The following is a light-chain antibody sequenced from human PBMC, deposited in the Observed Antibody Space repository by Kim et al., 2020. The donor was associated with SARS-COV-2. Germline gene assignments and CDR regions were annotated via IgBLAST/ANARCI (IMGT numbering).Light chain of an antibody. CDR1: SSDVGGYNY. J-gene: IGLJ3*02. CDR3: SSYTSSSTWV. Sequence: GQSIAISCTGHSSDVGGYNYVSWYQQHPGKAPKLMIYDVSNRPSGVSNRFSGSKSGNTASLTISGLQAEDEADYYCSSYTSSSTWVFGGGTQLTVL. V-gene: IGLV2-14*03. CDR2: DVS.